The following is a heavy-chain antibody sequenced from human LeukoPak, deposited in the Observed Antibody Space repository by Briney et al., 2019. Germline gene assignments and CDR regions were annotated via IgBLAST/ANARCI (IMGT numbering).Heavy chain of an antibody. CDR2: ISSSSSTI. CDR1: GFTFSTYG. J-gene: IGHJ4*02. D-gene: IGHD2-15*01. CDR3: AKGEDPVGVDYFDY. V-gene: IGHV3-48*04. Sequence: GGSLRLSCAASGFTFSTYGVYWVRQAPGKGLEWVSYISSSSSTIYYADSVKGRFTISRDNAKNTLYLQMNSLRAEDTAVYYCAKGEDPVGVDYFDYWGQGTLVTVSS.